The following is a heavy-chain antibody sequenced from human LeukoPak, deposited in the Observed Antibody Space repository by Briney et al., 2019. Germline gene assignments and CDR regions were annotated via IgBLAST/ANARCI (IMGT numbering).Heavy chain of an antibody. CDR1: GYTLTELS. CDR2: FDPEDGET. CDR3: ATGVVPAAMPGY. Sequence: ASVKVSCKVSGYTLTELSMHRVRQAPGKGLEWMGGFDPEDGETIYAQKFQGRVTMTEDTSTDTAYMELSSLRSEDTAVYYCATGVVPAAMPGYWGQGTLVTVSS. J-gene: IGHJ4*02. V-gene: IGHV1-24*01. D-gene: IGHD2-2*01.